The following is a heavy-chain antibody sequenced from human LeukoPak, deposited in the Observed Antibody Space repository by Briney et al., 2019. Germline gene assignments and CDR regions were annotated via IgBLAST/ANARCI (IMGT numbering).Heavy chain of an antibody. CDR1: KFTFSSHE. CDR2: ISDTGTRI. J-gene: IGHJ4*02. V-gene: IGHV3-48*03. CDR3: ARGYSYGHHFDY. D-gene: IGHD5-18*01. Sequence: PGGSLRLSCAVSKFTFSSHEMNWVRQAPGKGLEWVSYISDTGTRIYYADSVKGRFTISRDNAKNSLYLQMNSLRAEDTAVYYCARGYSYGHHFDYWGQGTLVTVSS.